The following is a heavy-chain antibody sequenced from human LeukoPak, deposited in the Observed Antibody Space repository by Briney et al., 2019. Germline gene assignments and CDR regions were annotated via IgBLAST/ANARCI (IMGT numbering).Heavy chain of an antibody. Sequence: SETLSLTCAVYGGSFSGYYWSWIRQPPGKGLEWIGEINHSGSTNYNPSLKSRVTISVDTSKNQSSLKLSSVTAADTAVYYCARAIAAAAGTYTEPYYYYYMTSGAKGPRSPSP. D-gene: IGHD6-13*01. CDR3: ARAIAAAAGTYTEPYYYYYMTS. J-gene: IGHJ6*03. CDR1: GGSFSGYY. V-gene: IGHV4-34*01. CDR2: INHSGST.